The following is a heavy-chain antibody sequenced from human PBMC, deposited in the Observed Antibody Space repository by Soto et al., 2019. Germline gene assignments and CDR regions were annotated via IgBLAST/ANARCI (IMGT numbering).Heavy chain of an antibody. Sequence: QVQLQESGPGLVKPSQTLSLTCTVSGGSISSGGYYWSWIRQPPGKGREWIGYIYYSGSTYYNPSLKRRVTISVDTSKNQFSLKLSSVTATDTAVYYCARTTNADNYYEMYYFDYWGQGTLVTVSS. D-gene: IGHD3-22*01. V-gene: IGHV4-31*03. CDR1: GGSISSGGYY. CDR2: IYYSGST. CDR3: ARTTNADNYYEMYYFDY. J-gene: IGHJ4*02.